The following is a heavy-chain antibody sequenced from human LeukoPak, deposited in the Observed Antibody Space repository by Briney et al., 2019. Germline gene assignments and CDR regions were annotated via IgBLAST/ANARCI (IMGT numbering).Heavy chain of an antibody. V-gene: IGHV3-7*01. CDR1: GFIFSNYW. J-gene: IGHJ4*02. D-gene: IGHD5-24*01. Sequence: GGSLRLSCVASGFIFSNYWMSWVRQVPGKGLEWVANMKQDGREKYLVDSVKGRFTISRDNAKNSVYLQMNSLTDEDTGVYYCARGAGRGYNLWGQGTLITVSS. CDR2: MKQDGREK. CDR3: ARGAGRGYNL.